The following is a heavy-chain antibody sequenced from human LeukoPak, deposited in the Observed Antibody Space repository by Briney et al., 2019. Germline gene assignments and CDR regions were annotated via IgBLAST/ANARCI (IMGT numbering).Heavy chain of an antibody. CDR1: GFSFNTYS. V-gene: IGHV3-21*01. D-gene: IGHD3-10*01. CDR3: ARVGLWYYGSGSYKANRDY. J-gene: IGHJ4*02. Sequence: GGSLRLSCAASGFSFNTYSMNWVRQAPGKGLEWVASISSSSSYMYYADSVKGRYTISRENAENSLYLHMSGLRAEDTAVYYCARVGLWYYGSGSYKANRDYWGQGTLVTVSS. CDR2: ISSSSSYM.